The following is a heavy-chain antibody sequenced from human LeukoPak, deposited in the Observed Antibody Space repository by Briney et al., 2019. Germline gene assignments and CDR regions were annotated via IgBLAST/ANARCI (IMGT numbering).Heavy chain of an antibody. J-gene: IGHJ4*02. CDR1: GFTFSSYW. Sequence: PGGPLRLSCAASGFTFSSYWMHWVRQAPGKGLVWVSRINSDGSSTSYADSVKGRFTISRDNAKNTLYLQMNSLRAEDTAVYYCARETDGGGTTFGYWGQGTLVTVSS. D-gene: IGHD1-1*01. CDR2: INSDGSST. V-gene: IGHV3-74*01. CDR3: ARETDGGGTTFGY.